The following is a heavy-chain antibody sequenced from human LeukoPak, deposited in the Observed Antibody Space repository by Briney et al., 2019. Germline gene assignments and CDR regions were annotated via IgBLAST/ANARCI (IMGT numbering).Heavy chain of an antibody. CDR1: GFTFSSYA. CDR2: ISSNGGST. D-gene: IGHD6-19*01. Sequence: GGSLRLSCAASGFTFSSYAMHWVRQAPGKGLEYVSAISSNGGSTYSANSVKGRFTISRDNSKNTLYLQMGSLRAEDMAVYYCARDGIAGAPTYYFDYWGQGTLVTVSS. V-gene: IGHV3-64*01. CDR3: ARDGIAGAPTYYFDY. J-gene: IGHJ4*02.